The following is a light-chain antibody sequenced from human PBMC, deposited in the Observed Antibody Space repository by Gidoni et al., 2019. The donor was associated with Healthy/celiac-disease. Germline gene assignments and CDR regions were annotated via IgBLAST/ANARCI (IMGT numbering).Light chain of an antibody. J-gene: IGLJ1*01. CDR3: QAWDSSTANV. CDR1: KLGDKY. Sequence: SYELTQPPSVSVSPGQTASITCSGDKLGDKYAYWYQQKPGQSPVLVIYQDSKRPSGIPERFSGSNSGNTATPTISGTQAMDEADYYCQAWDSSTANVFGTGTKVTVL. V-gene: IGLV3-1*01. CDR2: QDS.